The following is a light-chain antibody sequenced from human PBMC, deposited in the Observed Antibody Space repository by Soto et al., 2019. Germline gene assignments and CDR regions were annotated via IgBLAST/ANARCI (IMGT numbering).Light chain of an antibody. V-gene: IGLV2-14*01. CDR2: EVS. CDR1: SSDVGGYNY. CDR3: SSSTSSTVL. Sequence: QAVVTQPASMSGSPGQSITISCTGTSSDVGGYNYVSWYQQHPGKAPRLMLYEVSNRPSRVSSRFSGSKSGNTASLTISGLQAEDEADYYCSSSTSSTVLFGGGTKLTVL. J-gene: IGLJ2*01.